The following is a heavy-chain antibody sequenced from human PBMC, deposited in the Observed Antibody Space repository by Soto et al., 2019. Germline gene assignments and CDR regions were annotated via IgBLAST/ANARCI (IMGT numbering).Heavy chain of an antibody. CDR2: ISGSGGST. CDR1: GFTFSSYA. CDR3: AKQGFYDFWSGYYGY. D-gene: IGHD3-3*01. Sequence: GGSLRLSCAASGFTFSSYAMSWVRQAPGKGLEWVSAISGSGGSTYYADSVKGRFTISRDNSKNTLYLQMNSLRAEDTAVYYCAKQGFYDFWSGYYGYWGQGTLVTVSS. V-gene: IGHV3-23*01. J-gene: IGHJ4*02.